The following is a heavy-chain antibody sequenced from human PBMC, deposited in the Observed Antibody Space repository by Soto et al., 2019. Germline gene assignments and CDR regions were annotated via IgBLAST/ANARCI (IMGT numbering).Heavy chain of an antibody. CDR2: IIPILGIT. V-gene: IGHV1-69*02. CDR3: GRGSGPGLQPADY. D-gene: IGHD3-10*01. Sequence: QVQLVQSGAEVKKPGSSVKVSCKASGGTFSSYTISWVRQAPGQGLEWMGRIIPILGITNYAQKFQGRVTITADKSASTAYMELSKLRSEDTAVYYCGRGSGPGLQPADYWGQGTLVTVSS. CDR1: GGTFSSYT. J-gene: IGHJ4*02.